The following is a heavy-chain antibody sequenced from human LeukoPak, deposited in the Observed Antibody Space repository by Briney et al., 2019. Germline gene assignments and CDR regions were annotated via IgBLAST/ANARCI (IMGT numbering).Heavy chain of an antibody. CDR2: IYSGGST. CDR3: VRDLPQTGYSYDY. CDR1: GFTVSSSY. J-gene: IGHJ4*02. D-gene: IGHD5-18*01. V-gene: IGHV3-53*01. Sequence: GGSLRLSCAASGFTVSSSYMSWVRQAPGKGLEWVSVIYSGGSTYYADSVKGRFTVSRDNAKSTLYLQMNTLRAEDTAVYYCVRDLPQTGYSYDYWGQGTLVTVSS.